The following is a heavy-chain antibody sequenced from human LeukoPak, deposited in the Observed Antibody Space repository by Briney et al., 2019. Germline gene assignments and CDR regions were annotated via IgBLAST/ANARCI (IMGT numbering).Heavy chain of an antibody. V-gene: IGHV3-23*01. CDR1: GFTFSSYG. Sequence: GGSLGLSCSASGFTFSSYGMSWVRQAPGKGLEWVSAVSDTGRDTYYADSVKGRFTISKDNSKNTLFLQMNSLRAEDTAVYYCAKRVPYSSSSVYFDSWGQGTLVTVSS. CDR3: AKRVPYSSSSVYFDS. CDR2: VSDTGRDT. J-gene: IGHJ4*02. D-gene: IGHD6-6*01.